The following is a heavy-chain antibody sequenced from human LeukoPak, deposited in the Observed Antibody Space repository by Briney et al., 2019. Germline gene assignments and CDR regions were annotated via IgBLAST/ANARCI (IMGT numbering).Heavy chain of an antibody. CDR3: ASGHYDILTGYLDY. J-gene: IGHJ4*02. Sequence: SVKVSCKASGGTFSSYAISWVRQAPGQGLEWMGGIIPIFGTANYAQKFQGRVTITTDESTSTAYMELSSLRSEDTAVYYCASGHYDILTGYLDYWGQGTLVTVSS. CDR1: GGTFSSYA. CDR2: IIPIFGTA. V-gene: IGHV1-69*05. D-gene: IGHD3-9*01.